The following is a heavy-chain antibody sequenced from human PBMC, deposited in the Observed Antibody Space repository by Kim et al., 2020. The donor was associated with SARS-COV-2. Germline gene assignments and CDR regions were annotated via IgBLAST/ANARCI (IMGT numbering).Heavy chain of an antibody. CDR3: AILGSGNYYVAAFDL. CDR1: GYTFTAYF. D-gene: IGHD1-26*01. Sequence: ASVKVSCKASGYTFTAYFIHWVRQAPGQGLEYMGWINPNSDDSRYATHYAQNFQGRVTMTRDTSISTAYMELSRLRSTDTAVYYCAILGSGNYYVAAFDLWGQGTMVTVSS. J-gene: IGHJ3*01. V-gene: IGHV1-2*02. CDR2: INPNSDDSRYAT.